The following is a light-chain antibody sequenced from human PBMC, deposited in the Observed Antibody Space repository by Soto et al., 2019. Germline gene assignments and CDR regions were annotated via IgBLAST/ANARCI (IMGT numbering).Light chain of an antibody. J-gene: IGLJ1*01. CDR1: RSDVGGYNY. CDR3: TSYAVSNNCYV. CDR2: EVS. Sequence: QSALTQPPSASGSPGQSVTISCTGTRSDVGGYNYVSWYQQHPGKAPKLMIYEVSKRPSGIPDRSSVSKSGNTPTLTASAVQAQDEADSSCTSYAVSNNCYVFAT. V-gene: IGLV2-8*01.